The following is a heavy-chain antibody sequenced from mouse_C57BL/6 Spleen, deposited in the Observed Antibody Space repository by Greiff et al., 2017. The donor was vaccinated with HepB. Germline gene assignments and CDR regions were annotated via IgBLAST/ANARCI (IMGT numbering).Heavy chain of an antibody. V-gene: IGHV5-17*01. CDR3: ARGSNYEFAY. D-gene: IGHD2-5*01. CDR2: ISSGSSTI. CDR1: GFTFSDYG. J-gene: IGHJ3*01. Sequence: EVQGVESGGGLVKPGGSLKLSCAASGFTFSDYGMHWVRQAPEKGLEWVAYISSGSSTIYYADTVKGRFTISRDNAKNTLFRQMTSLRSEDTAMYYCARGSNYEFAYWGQGTLVTVSA.